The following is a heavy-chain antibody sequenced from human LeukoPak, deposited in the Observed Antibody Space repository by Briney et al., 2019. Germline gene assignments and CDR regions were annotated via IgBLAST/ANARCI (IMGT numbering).Heavy chain of an antibody. CDR1: GGSFSGYY. D-gene: IGHD6-19*01. CDR2: INHSGST. V-gene: IGHV4-34*01. Sequence: PSETLSLTCAVYGGSFSGYYWSWIRQPPGKGLEWIGEINHSGSTNYNPSLKSRVTISVDTSKNQFSLKLSSVTAADTAVYYCARRRRIAVAGRGGGWFDPWGQGTLVTVSS. J-gene: IGHJ5*02. CDR3: ARRRRIAVAGRGGGWFDP.